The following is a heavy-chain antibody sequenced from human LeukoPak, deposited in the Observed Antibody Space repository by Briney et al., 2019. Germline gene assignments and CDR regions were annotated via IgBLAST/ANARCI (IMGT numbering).Heavy chain of an antibody. J-gene: IGHJ4*02. D-gene: IGHD6-19*01. Sequence: QPGGSLRLSCAASEFIFSRYGMHWVRQAPGKGLEWVAVIWYDGSNKYYADSVKGRFTISRDNAKNTLYLQMNSLRAEDTAVYYCARDLDQWLVPGYWGQGTLVTVSS. CDR3: ARDLDQWLVPGY. CDR2: IWYDGSNK. CDR1: EFIFSRYG. V-gene: IGHV3-33*01.